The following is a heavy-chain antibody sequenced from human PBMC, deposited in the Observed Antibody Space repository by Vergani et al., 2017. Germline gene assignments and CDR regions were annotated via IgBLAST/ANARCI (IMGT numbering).Heavy chain of an antibody. V-gene: IGHV4-39*01. D-gene: IGHD6-19*01. CDR1: GASIRSSNYY. J-gene: IGHJ5*02. Sequence: LQLQESGPGLVKPSATLSLTCSVSGASIRSSNYYWGWIRQPPGKGLEWIASIYYSGSPYYNPSLKSRVTISVDTSKNQFSLKLSSVTAADPAVYFCARHSTVEWLVKLGWIDPWGQGSLVTVSS. CDR2: IYYSGSP. CDR3: ARHSTVEWLVKLGWIDP.